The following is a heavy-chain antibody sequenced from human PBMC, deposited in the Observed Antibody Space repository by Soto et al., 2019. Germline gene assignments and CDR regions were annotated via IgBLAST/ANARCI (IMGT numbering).Heavy chain of an antibody. CDR2: ISGSGGST. D-gene: IGHD3-3*01. J-gene: IGHJ4*02. V-gene: IGHV3-23*01. CDR1: GFTFSSYA. Sequence: GSLRLSCAASGFTFSSYAMSWVRQAPGKGLEWVSAISGSGGSTYYADSVKGRFTISRDNSKNTLYLQMNSLRAEDTAVYYCAKGSLRFLELYYFDYWGQGTLVTVSS. CDR3: AKGSLRFLELYYFDY.